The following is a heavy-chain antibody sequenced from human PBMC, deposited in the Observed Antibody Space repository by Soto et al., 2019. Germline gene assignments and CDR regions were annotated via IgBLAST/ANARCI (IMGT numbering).Heavy chain of an antibody. CDR3: AREWCSSTSCYTSGWFDP. V-gene: IGHV1-69*01. Sequence: QVQLVQSGAEVKKPGSSVKVSCKASGGTFSSYAISWVRQAPGQGLEWMGGIIPIFGTANYAQKFQGRVTITADESTSTAYMELSSLRSEDTAVYYCAREWCSSTSCYTSGWFDPWGQGTLVTVSS. CDR2: IIPIFGTA. J-gene: IGHJ5*02. D-gene: IGHD2-2*02. CDR1: GGTFSSYA.